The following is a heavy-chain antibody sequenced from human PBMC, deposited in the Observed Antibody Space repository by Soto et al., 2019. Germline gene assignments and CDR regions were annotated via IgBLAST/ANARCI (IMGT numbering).Heavy chain of an antibody. V-gene: IGHV3-23*01. D-gene: IGHD7-27*01. CDR1: GFILNNYA. CDR2: IGGTDGDSDGVP. CDR3: GKGGRNWGAFDF. Sequence: VQLLESGGDLVQPGGSLRLSCVASGFILNNYAMSWVRQAPGKGLEWVSTIGGTDGDSDGVPWYEDSVKGRFTISRESSANTLFLHMYNLRAEDSALYYCGKGGRNWGAFDFWGQGTTVVVSS. J-gene: IGHJ3*01.